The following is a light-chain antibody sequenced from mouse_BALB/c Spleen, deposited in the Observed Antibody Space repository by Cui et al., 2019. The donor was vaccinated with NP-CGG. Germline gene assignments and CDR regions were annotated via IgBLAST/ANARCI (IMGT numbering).Light chain of an antibody. CDR1: PCAVPASNY. Sequence: QAVVTQEAALTTSSGETVTLTCRSNPCAVPASNYANWVQEKPVHLLTGLIGGTNNRAPGLPARFSGSLIGDKAALTITGAQTEDEALYFCALWYSNHWVFGGGTKLTFL. CDR2: GTN. CDR3: ALWYSNHWV. V-gene: IGLV1*01. J-gene: IGLJ1*01.